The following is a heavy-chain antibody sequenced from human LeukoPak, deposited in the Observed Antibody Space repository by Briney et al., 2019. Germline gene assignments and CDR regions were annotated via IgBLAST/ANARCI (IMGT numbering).Heavy chain of an antibody. D-gene: IGHD1-14*01. CDR3: ARGTIYRRNGY. Sequence: SETLSLTCAVYGGTFSGYYWSWIRQPPGKGLEWVGEINHSGSTNYNPSLKSRVTISVDTSKNQFSLKLSSVTAAETAVYYCARGTIYRRNGYWGQGTLVTVSS. J-gene: IGHJ4*02. CDR1: GGTFSGYY. CDR2: INHSGST. V-gene: IGHV4-34*01.